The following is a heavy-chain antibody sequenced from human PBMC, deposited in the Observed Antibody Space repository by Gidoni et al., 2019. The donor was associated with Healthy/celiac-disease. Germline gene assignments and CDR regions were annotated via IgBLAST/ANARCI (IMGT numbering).Heavy chain of an antibody. J-gene: IGHJ6*02. CDR1: GFTFDAYA. V-gene: IGHV3-43*02. D-gene: IGHD6-13*01. Sequence: EVQLVESGGGVVQPGGSLRLSCAASGFTFDAYALHWVSQAPGKGLEWVSRISGDGGSTYYADSVKGRFTISRDNSKNSLYLQMNSLRTEDTALYYCAKDLRTRGSSWPRGYYYYGMDVWGQGTTVTVSS. CDR2: ISGDGGST. CDR3: AKDLRTRGSSWPRGYYYYGMDV.